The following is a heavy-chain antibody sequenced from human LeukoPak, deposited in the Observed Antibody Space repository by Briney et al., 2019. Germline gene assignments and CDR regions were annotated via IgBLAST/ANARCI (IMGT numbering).Heavy chain of an antibody. CDR1: GFTFDDYA. D-gene: IGHD6-13*01. CDR2: ISWNSGSI. J-gene: IGHJ4*02. CDR3: AKGLNSSSWSVAVAGFDY. Sequence: PGGSLRLSCAASGFTFDDYAMRWVRQAPGKGLEWVSGISWNSGSIGYADSVKGRFTISRDNAKNSLYLQMISLRAEDTALYYCAKGLNSSSWSVAVAGFDYWGQGTLVTVSS. V-gene: IGHV3-9*01.